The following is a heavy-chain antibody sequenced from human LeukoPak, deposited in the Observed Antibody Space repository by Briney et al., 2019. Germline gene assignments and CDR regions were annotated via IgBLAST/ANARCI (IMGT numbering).Heavy chain of an antibody. J-gene: IGHJ6*03. V-gene: IGHV3-21*01. Sequence: GGSLRLSCAASGFTFSSYSMNWVRQAPGKGLEWVSSISSSSSYIYYADSVKGRFTISRDNAKNSLYLQMNSLRAEDTAVYYCARDASSGWYGVSDYYYYMDVWGKGTTVTVSS. D-gene: IGHD6-19*01. CDR3: ARDASSGWYGVSDYYYYMDV. CDR2: ISSSSSYI. CDR1: GFTFSSYS.